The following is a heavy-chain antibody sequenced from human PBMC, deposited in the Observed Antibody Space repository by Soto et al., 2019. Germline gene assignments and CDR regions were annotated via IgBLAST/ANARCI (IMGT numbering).Heavy chain of an antibody. V-gene: IGHV3-23*01. CDR1: EFTFSNYA. CDR3: AKGYCSGASCPGYFDY. CDR2: ISDNGGTT. D-gene: IGHD2-15*01. J-gene: IGHJ4*02. Sequence: GGSLRLSCAASEFTFSNYAMSWVRQAPGKGLEWVSSISDNGGTTYYADSVKGRFTISRDNSKNTLYLQMNSLRAEDTALYYCAKGYCSGASCPGYFDYWGQGTLVTVSS.